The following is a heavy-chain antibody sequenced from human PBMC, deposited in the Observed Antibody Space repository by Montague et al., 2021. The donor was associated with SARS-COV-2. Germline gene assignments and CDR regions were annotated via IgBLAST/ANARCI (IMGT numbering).Heavy chain of an antibody. J-gene: IGHJ4*02. CDR2: IFFGGST. CDR1: GDSISSTDHY. D-gene: IGHD1-1*01. CDR3: ARHLRVGNRWNGFEADY. Sequence: SETLSLTCTVSGDSISSTDHYWAWMRQPPGKGLEWIASIFFGGSTYYNPSLKSRVTISVDTSKNLFSLQLNSVTPADTSVYYCARHLRVGNRWNGFEADYWGQGALVSASS. V-gene: IGHV4-39*01.